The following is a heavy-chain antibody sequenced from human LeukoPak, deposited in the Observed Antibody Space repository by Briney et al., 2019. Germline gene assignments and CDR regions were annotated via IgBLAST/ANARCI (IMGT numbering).Heavy chain of an antibody. V-gene: IGHV4-34*01. CDR2: INHSGST. CDR1: GGSFSGYY. Sequence: SETLSLTCAVYGGSFSGYYWSWIRQPPGKGLEWIGEINHSGSTNYNPSLKSRVTISVDTSKNQFSLKLSSVTAADTAVYYCARSPQFGPPYDYFDYWGQGTLVTVSS. D-gene: IGHD3-10*01. CDR3: ARSPQFGPPYDYFDY. J-gene: IGHJ4*02.